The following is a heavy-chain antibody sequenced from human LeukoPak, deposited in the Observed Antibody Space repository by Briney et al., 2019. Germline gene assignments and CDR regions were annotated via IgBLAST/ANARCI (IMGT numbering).Heavy chain of an antibody. D-gene: IGHD6-13*01. CDR3: ARDRSVAAHQDWFDP. CDR1: GYTFTGYY. J-gene: IGHJ5*02. CDR2: INPSSGGT. Sequence: ASVKVSCKASGYTFTGYYMHWVRQAPGQGLEWMGWINPSSGGTNYAQKFQGRVTMTRDTSISTAYMELSRLRSDDTAVYYCARDRSVAAHQDWFDPWGQGTLVTVSS. V-gene: IGHV1-2*02.